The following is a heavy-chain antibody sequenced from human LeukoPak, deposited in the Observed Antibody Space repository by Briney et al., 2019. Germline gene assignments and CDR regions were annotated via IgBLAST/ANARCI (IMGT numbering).Heavy chain of an antibody. D-gene: IGHD5-12*01. CDR1: GFTLSSYT. Sequence: GGSLRLSCAASGFTLSSYTMNWVRQAPGKGLEWVTFIRYDGSNKYYADSGKGRFIISRDNSKNTPYLQMNSLRAEDTAVYYCAKDTVKVTTIRRVPHYMDVWGKGTTVTISS. CDR2: IRYDGSNK. V-gene: IGHV3-30*02. J-gene: IGHJ6*03. CDR3: AKDTVKVTTIRRVPHYMDV.